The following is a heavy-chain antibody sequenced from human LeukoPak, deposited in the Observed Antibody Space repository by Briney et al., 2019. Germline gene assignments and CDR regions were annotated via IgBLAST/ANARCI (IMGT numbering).Heavy chain of an antibody. D-gene: IGHD6-19*01. J-gene: IGHJ4*02. V-gene: IGHV3-30*02. CDR2: IRYDGSNK. Sequence: GGSLRLSCAASGFTFSSYGMHWVRQAPGKGLEWVAFIRYDGSNKYYADSVKGRFTISRDNSKNTLYLQMNSLRAEDTAVYYCARVSVAVAANHFDYWGQGTLVTVSS. CDR3: ARVSVAVAANHFDY. CDR1: GFTFSSYG.